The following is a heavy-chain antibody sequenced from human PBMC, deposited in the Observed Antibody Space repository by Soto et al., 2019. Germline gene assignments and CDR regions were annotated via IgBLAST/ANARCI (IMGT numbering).Heavy chain of an antibody. CDR3: ARDKPAAQQDMDV. CDR2: INGDGRNT. V-gene: IGHV3-74*01. D-gene: IGHD2-2*01. Sequence: EVRVVESGGGLVRPGGSLRLSCAASGFIFSSYWMHWVRQVPGKGPVWVARINGDGRNTRYTDSVKGRFTISRDNAKNTLYLQMDSLRAEDTAVYYCARDKPAAQQDMDVWGQGTTVTVSS. CDR1: GFIFSSYW. J-gene: IGHJ6*02.